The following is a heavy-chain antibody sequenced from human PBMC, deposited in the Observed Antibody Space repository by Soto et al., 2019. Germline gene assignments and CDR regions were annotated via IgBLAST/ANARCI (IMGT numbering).Heavy chain of an antibody. J-gene: IGHJ6*02. V-gene: IGHV3-23*01. CDR1: GFTFSSYA. CDR2: ISGSGGST. CDR3: ANQPYYYDSSGYYPLGYYYYGMDV. D-gene: IGHD3-22*01. Sequence: GGSLRLSCAASGFTFSSYAMSWVRQAPGKGLEWVSAISGSGGSTYYADSVKGRFTISRDNSKNTLYLQMNSLRAEDTAVYYCANQPYYYDSSGYYPLGYYYYGMDVWGQGTTVTVSS.